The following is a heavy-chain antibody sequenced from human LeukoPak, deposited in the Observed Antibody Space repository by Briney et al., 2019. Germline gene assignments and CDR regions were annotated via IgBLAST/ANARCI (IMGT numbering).Heavy chain of an antibody. CDR2: ISWNSGNI. V-gene: IGHV3-9*01. CDR1: GFTFDDYA. CDR3: AKDSSSWTRGFDY. Sequence: GGSLRPSCAASGFTFDDYAMHWVRQAPGKGLEWVSGISWNSGNIGYADSVKGRFTISRDNAKNSLYLQMNSLRTEDTALYYCAKDSSSWTRGFDYWGQGTLVTVSS. J-gene: IGHJ4*02. D-gene: IGHD6-13*01.